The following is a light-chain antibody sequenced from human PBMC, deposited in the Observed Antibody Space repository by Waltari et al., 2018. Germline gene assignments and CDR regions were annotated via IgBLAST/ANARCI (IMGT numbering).Light chain of an antibody. CDR2: WAS. V-gene: IGKV4-1*01. CDR3: QQYYSTPFT. J-gene: IGKJ3*01. CDR1: QSVLYSSNNKNY. Sequence: DIVMTQSPDSLAVSLVERATINCKSSQSVLYSSNNKNYLAWYQQKPGQPPKLLIYWASTRESGVPDRCSGSGSGTDFTLTISSLQAEDVAVYYCQQYYSTPFTFGPGTKVDIK.